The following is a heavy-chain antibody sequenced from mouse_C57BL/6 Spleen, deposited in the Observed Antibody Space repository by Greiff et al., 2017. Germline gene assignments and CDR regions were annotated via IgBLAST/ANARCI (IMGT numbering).Heavy chain of an antibody. CDR1: GYTFTSYG. CDR2: IYPGSGNT. J-gene: IGHJ4*01. D-gene: IGHD2-5*01. CDR3: ASEGDSNYVWAMGD. Sequence: VKLMESGAELARPGASVKLSCKASGYTFTSYGISWVKQRPGQGLEWIARIYPGSGNTYYNEKFKGKATLTADKSSSTAYMQLSSLTSEDSAVYFCASEGDSNYVWAMGDWGQGTTVTVSS. V-gene: IGHV1-76*01.